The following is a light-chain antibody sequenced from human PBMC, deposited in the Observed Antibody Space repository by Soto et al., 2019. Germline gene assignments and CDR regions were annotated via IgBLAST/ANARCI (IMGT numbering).Light chain of an antibody. Sequence: QSALTQPASASGSPGQSITISCTGTSSDVGGYNYVSWYQQHPGKAPKLMIYEVSNRPSGVSDRLSGSKSGNTASLTVSGLQAEDEADYYCSSYGSSSTLVFGAGTKLTVL. J-gene: IGLJ2*01. CDR3: SSYGSSSTLV. CDR1: SSDVGGYNY. V-gene: IGLV2-14*01. CDR2: EVS.